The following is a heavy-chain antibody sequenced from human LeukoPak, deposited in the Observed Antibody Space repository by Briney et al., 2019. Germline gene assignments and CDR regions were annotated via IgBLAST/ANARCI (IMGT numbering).Heavy chain of an antibody. D-gene: IGHD1-26*01. Sequence: GESLKISCKGSGYSFTNYWIGWVRQMPGKGLEWMGIIFLGDSDTRYSPSFQGQVTLSADNSISTAYLQWSSLRASDTAIYYCTRQGELRRDSDYWGQGTLVTVSS. CDR3: TRQGELRRDSDY. J-gene: IGHJ4*02. CDR2: IFLGDSDT. V-gene: IGHV5-51*01. CDR1: GYSFTNYW.